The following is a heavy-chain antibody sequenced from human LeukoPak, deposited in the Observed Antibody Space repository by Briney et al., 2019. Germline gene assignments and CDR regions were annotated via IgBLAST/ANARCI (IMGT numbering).Heavy chain of an antibody. CDR1: GFTVSSNY. Sequence: TGGSLRLSCAASGFTVSSNYMSWVRQAPGKGLEWVSSISSSSSYIYYADSVKGRFTISRDNAKNSLYLQMNSLRAEDTAVYYCARDAPGEPIVVVPAAMAHWGQGTLVTVSS. J-gene: IGHJ4*02. CDR3: ARDAPGEPIVVVPAAMAH. CDR2: ISSSSSYI. V-gene: IGHV3-21*01. D-gene: IGHD2-2*01.